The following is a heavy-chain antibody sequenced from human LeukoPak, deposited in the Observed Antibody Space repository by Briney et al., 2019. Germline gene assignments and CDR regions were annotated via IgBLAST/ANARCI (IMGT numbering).Heavy chain of an antibody. CDR3: ARDVGGVYYY. D-gene: IGHD3-16*01. Sequence: GASVNVPCKASGYTFTSYYMHWVRQAPGQGLEWMGIINPSGGSTSYAQKFQGRVTMTRDTSTSTVYMELSSLRSEDTAVYYCARDVGGVYYYWGQGTLVTVSS. CDR1: GYTFTSYY. V-gene: IGHV1-46*01. CDR2: INPSGGST. J-gene: IGHJ4*02.